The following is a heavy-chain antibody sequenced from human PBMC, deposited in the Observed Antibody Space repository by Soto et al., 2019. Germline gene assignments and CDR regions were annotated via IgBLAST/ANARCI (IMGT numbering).Heavy chain of an antibody. CDR2: IYYSGST. J-gene: IGHJ6*02. Sequence: SETLSLTCTVSGGSIGSYYWSWIRQPPGKGLEWTGYIYYSGSTNYNPSPKSRVTTSGDTSKNQFSLKLSSVTAADTAGYYCARVRAYSGGDCQILPPYDYYGIDVWGQGTTVAIS. D-gene: IGHD2-21*02. CDR3: ARVRAYSGGDCQILPPYDYYGIDV. V-gene: IGHV4-59*01. CDR1: GGSIGSYY.